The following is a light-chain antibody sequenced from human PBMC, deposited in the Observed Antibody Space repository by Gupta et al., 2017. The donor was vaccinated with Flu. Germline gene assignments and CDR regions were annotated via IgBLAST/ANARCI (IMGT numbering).Light chain of an antibody. V-gene: IGKV3-11*01. CDR3: QKRSNWPPYT. J-gene: IGKJ2*01. CDR2: DAS. Sequence: EIVLTQSPATLSLSPGERAPLSCRASQSVSTYLAWYQQKPGQTPRLLIYDASNRATGIPARFSGSGSGTDFTLTISSLEPEDFAVYYCQKRSNWPPYTFGQGTRLEIK. CDR1: QSVSTY.